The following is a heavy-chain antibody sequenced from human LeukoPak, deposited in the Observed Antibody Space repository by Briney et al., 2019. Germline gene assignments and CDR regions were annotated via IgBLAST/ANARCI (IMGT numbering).Heavy chain of an antibody. Sequence: GRSLRLSCAASGFTFDDYAMHWVRQAPGKGLEWVSGISWNSGSIGYADSVKGRFTISRDNAKNSLYLQMSSLRAEDTALYYCAKDGSGRLWFGELLYVFDYWGQGTLVTVSS. CDR3: AKDGSGRLWFGELLYVFDY. D-gene: IGHD3-10*01. CDR2: ISWNSGSI. J-gene: IGHJ4*02. CDR1: GFTFDDYA. V-gene: IGHV3-9*01.